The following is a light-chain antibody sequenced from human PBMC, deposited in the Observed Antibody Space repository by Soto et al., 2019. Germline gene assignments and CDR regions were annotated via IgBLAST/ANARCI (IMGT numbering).Light chain of an antibody. CDR2: ELS. J-gene: IGLJ1*01. CDR3: SSYTSSSTRLYV. CDR1: SSDVGGYNH. Sequence: QSALTQPASVSGSPGQSITISCTGTSSDVGGYNHVSWYQQYPGKAPKVIIYELSNRPSGISNRFSGSKSGNTASLTISGLQAEDEADYYCSSYTSSSTRLYVFGTGTKVTVL. V-gene: IGLV2-14*01.